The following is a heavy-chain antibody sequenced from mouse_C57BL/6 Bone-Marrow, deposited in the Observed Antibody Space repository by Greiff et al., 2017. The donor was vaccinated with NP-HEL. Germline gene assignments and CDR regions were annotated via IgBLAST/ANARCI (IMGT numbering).Heavy chain of an antibody. Sequence: DVQLVESGGGLVQPGESLTLSCESNEYEFPSHDMSWVRKTPEKRLELVAAINSDGGSTYYPDTMERRFIISRDNTKKTLYLKMSSLRSEDTALYYCARHVHYYGSPWFAYWGQGTLVTVSA. CDR3: ARHVHYYGSPWFAY. V-gene: IGHV5-2*01. CDR1: EYEFPSHD. D-gene: IGHD1-1*01. CDR2: INSDGGST. J-gene: IGHJ3*01.